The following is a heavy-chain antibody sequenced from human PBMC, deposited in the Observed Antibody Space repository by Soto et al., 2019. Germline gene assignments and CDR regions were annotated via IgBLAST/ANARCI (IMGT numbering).Heavy chain of an antibody. J-gene: IGHJ5*02. CDR1: GVSMRNSY. CDR2: ISTSGNT. CDR3: ARGGGVPALGDP. Sequence: QVQLEESGPGLVKPSETLSLICSVSGVSMRNSYWTWIRQSAGKGLEWIGRISTSGNTNYNPSLKSRLTLSVDTSKNQGSLKLTSVTAADTAVYYCARGGGVPALGDPWGQGTLVTVSS. D-gene: IGHD3-16*01. V-gene: IGHV4-4*07.